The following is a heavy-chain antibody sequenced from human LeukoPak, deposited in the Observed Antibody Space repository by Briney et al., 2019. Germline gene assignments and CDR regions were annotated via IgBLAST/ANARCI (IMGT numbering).Heavy chain of an antibody. V-gene: IGHV3-48*03. Sequence: GGSLRLSCAASGFTFSSYAMNWVRQAPGKGLEWVSYISSTGSTIYYADSVKGRFTISRDNAKNSLYLQMNSLRAEDTAVYYCARDHWSHIRGSFDIWGQGTMVTVSS. CDR2: ISSTGSTI. CDR3: ARDHWSHIRGSFDI. D-gene: IGHD1-1*01. CDR1: GFTFSSYA. J-gene: IGHJ3*02.